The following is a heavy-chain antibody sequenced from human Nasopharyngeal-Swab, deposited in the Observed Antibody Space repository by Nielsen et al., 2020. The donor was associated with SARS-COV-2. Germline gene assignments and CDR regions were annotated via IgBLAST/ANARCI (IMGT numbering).Heavy chain of an antibody. J-gene: IGHJ6*02. CDR3: ARDVGYSSSWFLYYYYSMDV. D-gene: IGHD6-13*01. Sequence: ASVKVSCKASGYTFTSYGISWVRQAPGQGLEWMGWISAYNGNTNYAQKLQGRVTMTTDTSTSTAYMELRSLRSDDTAVYYCARDVGYSSSWFLYYYYSMDVWGQGTTVTVSS. CDR2: ISAYNGNT. CDR1: GYTFTSYG. V-gene: IGHV1-18*01.